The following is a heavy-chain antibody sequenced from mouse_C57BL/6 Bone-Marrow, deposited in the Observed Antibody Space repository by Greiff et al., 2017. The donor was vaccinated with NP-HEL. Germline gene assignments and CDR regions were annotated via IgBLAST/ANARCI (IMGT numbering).Heavy chain of an antibody. Sequence: QVQLQQSGAELVRPGASVTLSCKASGYTFTDYEMHWVKQTPVHGLEWIGAIDPETGGTAYNQKFKGKAILTADKSSSTAYMELRSLTSEDSAVYYCTRGDYDGAMDYWGQGTSVTVSS. J-gene: IGHJ4*01. D-gene: IGHD2-4*01. CDR2: IDPETGGT. CDR3: TRGDYDGAMDY. CDR1: GYTFTDYE. V-gene: IGHV1-15*01.